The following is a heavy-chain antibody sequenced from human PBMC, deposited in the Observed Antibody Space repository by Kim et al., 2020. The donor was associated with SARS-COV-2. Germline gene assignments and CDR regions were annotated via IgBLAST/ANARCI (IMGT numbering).Heavy chain of an antibody. Sequence: ASVKVSCKASGYTFTSYGISWLRQAPGQGLEWMGWISAYNANTNYAQNLQARLTMTTDTSTSTAYMELRSLTSDDTAVYYCARDPAYDSSVYAADYWGQGTLGTVSS. V-gene: IGHV1-18*01. CDR3: ARDPAYDSSVYAADY. CDR1: GYTFTSYG. CDR2: ISAYNANT. J-gene: IGHJ4*02. D-gene: IGHD3-22*01.